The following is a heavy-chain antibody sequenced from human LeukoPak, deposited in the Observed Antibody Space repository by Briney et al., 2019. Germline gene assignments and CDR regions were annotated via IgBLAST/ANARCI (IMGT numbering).Heavy chain of an antibody. V-gene: IGHV4-59*01. Sequence: SETLSLTCTVSGGYITYYYWSWIRQTPGKGLEWIGYMYHTGSTNYNPSLKSRVTISVDTSKNQFSLKLSSVTAEDTAVYYCAADSGSGNNWFDPWGQGTLVTVSS. CDR2: MYHTGST. CDR1: GGYITYYY. D-gene: IGHD3-10*01. CDR3: AADSGSGNNWFDP. J-gene: IGHJ5*02.